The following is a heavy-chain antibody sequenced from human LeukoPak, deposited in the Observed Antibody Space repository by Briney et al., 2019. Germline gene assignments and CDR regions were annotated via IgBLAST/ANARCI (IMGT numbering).Heavy chain of an antibody. D-gene: IGHD6-19*01. CDR3: ARKRVAKGLVQTGSWFDP. J-gene: IGHJ5*02. V-gene: IGHV4-34*01. CDR2: INHSGST. CDR1: GGSFSGYY. Sequence: SETLSLTCAVYGGSFSGYYWSWIRQPPGKGLEWIGEINHSGSTNYNPSLKSRVTISVDTSKNQFSLKLSSVTAADTAVYYCARKRVAKGLVQTGSWFDPWGQGTLVTVSS.